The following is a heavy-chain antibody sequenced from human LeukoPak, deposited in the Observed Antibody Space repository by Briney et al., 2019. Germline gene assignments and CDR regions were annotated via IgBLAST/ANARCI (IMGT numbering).Heavy chain of an antibody. CDR3: ARDRRIAVAGTLGY. CDR2: IIPIFGTP. V-gene: IGHV1-69*13. J-gene: IGHJ4*02. CDR1: RGTFSSYA. Sequence: ASVKVSCKPSRGTFSSYAITWVRQAPGQGLEWMGGIIPIFGTPNYAQKFQGRVTITADESTSTAYMELRSVRSDDTAVYYCARDRRIAVAGTLGYWGQGTLVTVSS. D-gene: IGHD6-19*01.